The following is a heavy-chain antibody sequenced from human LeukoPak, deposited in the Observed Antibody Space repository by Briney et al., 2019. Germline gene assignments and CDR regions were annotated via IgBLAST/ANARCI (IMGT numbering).Heavy chain of an antibody. CDR2: INHNGDNT. Sequence: GGSLRLSCGASGFALSSYAMSWVRQAPGKGLEWVSTINHNGDNTYYADSVKGRFTISRDNFKNTLYLQMNSLRAEDTAVYYCAKALPNWGQGTLVTVSS. V-gene: IGHV3-23*01. CDR1: GFALSSYA. CDR3: AKALPN. J-gene: IGHJ4*02.